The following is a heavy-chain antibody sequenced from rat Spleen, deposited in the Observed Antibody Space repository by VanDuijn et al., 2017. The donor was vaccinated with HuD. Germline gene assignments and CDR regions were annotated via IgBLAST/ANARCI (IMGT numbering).Heavy chain of an antibody. J-gene: IGHJ2*01. CDR3: ARRHYGYTDYFDY. V-gene: IGHV5-58*01. CDR2: INTDGGST. CDR1: GFTFNNYW. D-gene: IGHD1-11*01. Sequence: EVQLVETGGGLVQPGRSLKLSCVASGFTFNNYWMYWIRQAPGKGLEWVSSINTDGGSTYYPDSVKGRFTISRDIAKSTLYLQMDSLGSEDTATYYCARRHYGYTDYFDYWGQGVMVTVSS.